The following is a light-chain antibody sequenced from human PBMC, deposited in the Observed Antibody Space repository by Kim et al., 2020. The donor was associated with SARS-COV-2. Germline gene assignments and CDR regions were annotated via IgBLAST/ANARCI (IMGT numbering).Light chain of an antibody. CDR3: HQYDTYPRT. J-gene: IGKJ3*01. CDR1: QSVITSN. V-gene: IGKV3-20*01. Sequence: SPGEGATLSCRASQSVITSNLAWYQQKPGQPPRLLISGASNRATDIPDRFSGSGSGTDFTLTISRLEPEDFAVYYCHQYDTYPRTFGPGTKVDIK. CDR2: GAS.